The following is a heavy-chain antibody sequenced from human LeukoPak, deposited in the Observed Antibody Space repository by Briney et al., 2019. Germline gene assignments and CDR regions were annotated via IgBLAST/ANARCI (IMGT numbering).Heavy chain of an antibody. J-gene: IGHJ4*02. Sequence: GRSLRLSCAASGFTFDDYAMHWVRQAPGKGLERVSGISWNSGSIGYADSVKGRFTISRDNAKNSLYLQMNSLRAEDMALYYCAKESSSGYYFDSWGQGTLVTVSS. CDR1: GFTFDDYA. CDR2: ISWNSGSI. CDR3: AKESSSGYYFDS. V-gene: IGHV3-9*03. D-gene: IGHD6-19*01.